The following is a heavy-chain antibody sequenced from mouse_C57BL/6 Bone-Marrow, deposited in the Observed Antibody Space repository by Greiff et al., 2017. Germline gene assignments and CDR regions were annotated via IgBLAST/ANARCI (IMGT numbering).Heavy chain of an antibody. CDR1: GFNIKDDY. V-gene: IGHV14-4*01. D-gene: IGHD3-2*02. Sequence: VQLQQSGAELVRPGASVKLSCTASGFNIKDDYMHWVKQRPEQGLEWIGWIDPENGDTEYASKFQGKATITADTSSNTAYLQLSSLTSEDTAVYYCTSRQLNYYAMEYWGQGTSVTVSS. CDR2: IDPENGDT. CDR3: TSRQLNYYAMEY. J-gene: IGHJ4*01.